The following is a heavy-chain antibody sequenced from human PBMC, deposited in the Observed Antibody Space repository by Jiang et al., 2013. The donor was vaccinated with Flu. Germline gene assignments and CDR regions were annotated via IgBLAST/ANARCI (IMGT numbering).Heavy chain of an antibody. CDR3: ARLTIFGVVIRDDY. D-gene: IGHD3-3*01. CDR2: ISSSGSTI. CDR1: GFTFSSYE. Sequence: QLVESGGGLVQPGGSLRLSCAASGFTFSSYEMNWVRQAPGKGLEWVSYISSSGSTIYYADSVKGRFTISRDNAKNSLYLQMNSLRAEDTAVYYCARLTIFGVVIRDDYWGQGTLVTVSS. J-gene: IGHJ4*02. V-gene: IGHV3-48*03.